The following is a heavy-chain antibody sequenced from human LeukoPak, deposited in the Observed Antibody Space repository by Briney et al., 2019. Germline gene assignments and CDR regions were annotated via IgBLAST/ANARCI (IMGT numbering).Heavy chain of an antibody. V-gene: IGHV1-2*02. Sequence: ASVKVSCKASGYTFTGCYIHWIRQATGQGLEWMGWIDPNSGGTNYAPKFQGRVTMTRDTSISTAYMELSRLRSNDTAMYFCARGSDFWSGKPLYFFDHWGQGTLVPVSS. J-gene: IGHJ4*02. CDR2: IDPNSGGT. D-gene: IGHD3-3*01. CDR1: GYTFTGCY. CDR3: ARGSDFWSGKPLYFFDH.